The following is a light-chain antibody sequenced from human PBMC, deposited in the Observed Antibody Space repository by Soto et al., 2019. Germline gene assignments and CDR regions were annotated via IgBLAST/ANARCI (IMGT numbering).Light chain of an antibody. V-gene: IGKV3-20*01. CDR1: QSLSSNF. CDR2: DAS. Sequence: EIVLTQSPGTLSSSPGERATLSCRASQSLSSNFLAWYQQKPGQAPRLLIYDASSRATGIPDRFSGSGSGTDFTRTISRREPEDVAVYYCQQYGSSPRTFGQGTKVEIK. J-gene: IGKJ1*01. CDR3: QQYGSSPRT.